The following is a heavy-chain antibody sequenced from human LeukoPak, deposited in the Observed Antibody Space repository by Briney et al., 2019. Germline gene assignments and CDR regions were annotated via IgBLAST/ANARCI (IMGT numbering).Heavy chain of an antibody. CDR1: GFTFSNYA. CDR3: ARAYGNSGFYQLPIDY. D-gene: IGHD3-22*01. V-gene: IGHV3-23*01. Sequence: PGGSLRLSCAASGFTFSNYAMTWVRQISGKGLEWVSSITGGGDTTDYAVSVKGRFTISRDNSRNTLYLLMNSLRAEDRGIYYCARAYGNSGFYQLPIDYWGQGALVTVSS. J-gene: IGHJ4*02. CDR2: ITGGGDTT.